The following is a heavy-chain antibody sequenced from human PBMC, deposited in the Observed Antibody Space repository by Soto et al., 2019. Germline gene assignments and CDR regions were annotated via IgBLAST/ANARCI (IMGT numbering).Heavy chain of an antibody. J-gene: IGHJ6*02. CDR3: ARDLIPAAITYYYGMDV. V-gene: IGHV1-3*01. D-gene: IGHD2-2*02. CDR2: IKAGNGNT. CDR1: GYTFTSYA. Sequence: GASVKVSCKASGYTFTSYAIHWLRQAPGQRLEWMGWIKAGNGNTKYSQKFQGRVTITRDTSATTAYMELSSLRSEDTAVYYCARDLIPAAITYYYGMDVWGQGTTVTVSS.